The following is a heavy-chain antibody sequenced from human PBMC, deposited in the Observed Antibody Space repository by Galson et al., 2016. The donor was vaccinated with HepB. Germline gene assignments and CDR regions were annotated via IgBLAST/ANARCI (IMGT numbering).Heavy chain of an antibody. Sequence: SLRLSCAASRFTFTDYWMSWVRQAPGKGLEWVANIKQDGSEKYYVDSVKGRFTISRDNAKNSLYLQMNSLRAEDTAVYYCARERYDLWSGSYYYYGMDVWGQGTTVTVSS. CDR3: ARERYDLWSGSYYYYGMDV. CDR1: RFTFTDYW. V-gene: IGHV3-7*05. CDR2: IKQDGSEK. D-gene: IGHD3-3*01. J-gene: IGHJ6*02.